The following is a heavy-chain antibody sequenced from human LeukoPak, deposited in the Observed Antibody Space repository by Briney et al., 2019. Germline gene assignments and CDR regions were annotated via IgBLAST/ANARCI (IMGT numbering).Heavy chain of an antibody. Sequence: PSESLSLTCAVYGGSFSGYYWSWIRQPPGKGLEWIGEINHSGSTNYNPSLKSRVTISVDTSKNQFSLKLSSVTAADTAVYYCARGQRWLRTWGQGTLVTVSS. J-gene: IGHJ5*02. D-gene: IGHD5-12*01. CDR3: ARGQRWLRT. V-gene: IGHV4-34*01. CDR2: INHSGST. CDR1: GGSFSGYY.